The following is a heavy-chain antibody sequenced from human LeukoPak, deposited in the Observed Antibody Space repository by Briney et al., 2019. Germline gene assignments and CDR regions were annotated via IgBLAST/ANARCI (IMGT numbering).Heavy chain of an antibody. CDR3: ARVGTMVRGVNQYYFDY. V-gene: IGHV1-2*02. CDR1: GYAFTGYY. Sequence: GASVKVSCKASGYAFTGYYMHWVRQAPGQGLEWMGWINPNSGGTNYAQKFQGRVTMTRDTSISTAYMELSRLRSDDTAVYYCARVGTMVRGVNQYYFDYWGQGTLVTVSS. J-gene: IGHJ4*02. CDR2: INPNSGGT. D-gene: IGHD3-10*01.